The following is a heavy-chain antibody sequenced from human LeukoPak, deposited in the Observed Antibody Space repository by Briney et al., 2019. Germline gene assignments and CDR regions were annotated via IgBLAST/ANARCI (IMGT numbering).Heavy chain of an antibody. J-gene: IGHJ4*02. D-gene: IGHD3-22*01. Sequence: GSLRLSCAASGFTFNTFDMHWVRQAPGKGLEWVAFINHDGSNEFYVDSVNGRFTISRDNSKNTPYLQINSPRAEDTAVYYCARGYYYDTTGQAYYFDYWGQGSLVTVSS. V-gene: IGHV3-30*02. CDR1: GFTFNTFD. CDR2: INHDGSNE. CDR3: ARGYYYDTTGQAYYFDY.